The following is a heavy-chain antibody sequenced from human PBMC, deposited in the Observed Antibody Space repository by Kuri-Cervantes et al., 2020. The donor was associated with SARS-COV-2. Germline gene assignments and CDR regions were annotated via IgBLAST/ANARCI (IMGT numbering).Heavy chain of an antibody. V-gene: IGHV3-15*01. CDR3: AKPIVVPARPHYYYYYMDV. Sequence: GGSLRLSCAASGFTFSNAWMSWVRQAPGKGLEWVGRIKSKTDGGTTDYAAPVKGRFTISRDNSKNTLYLQMNSLRAEDTAVYYCAKPIVVPARPHYYYYYMDVWGKGTTVTVSS. CDR1: GFTFSNAW. D-gene: IGHD2-2*01. CDR2: IKSKTDGGTT. J-gene: IGHJ6*03.